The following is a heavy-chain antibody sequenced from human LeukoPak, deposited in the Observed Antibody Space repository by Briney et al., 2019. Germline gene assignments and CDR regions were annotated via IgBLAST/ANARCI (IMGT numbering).Heavy chain of an antibody. CDR1: GGTFSSYA. CDR2: IIPIFGTA. V-gene: IGHV1-69*13. Sequence: SVNVSFKASGGTFSSYAISWVRQAPGQGLEWMGGIIPIFGTANYEQKFQGRVTITADESTSTAYMELSSLRSEDTAVYYCARGNYGGNSGSWYFDLWGRGTLVTVSS. D-gene: IGHD4-23*01. J-gene: IGHJ2*01. CDR3: ARGNYGGNSGSWYFDL.